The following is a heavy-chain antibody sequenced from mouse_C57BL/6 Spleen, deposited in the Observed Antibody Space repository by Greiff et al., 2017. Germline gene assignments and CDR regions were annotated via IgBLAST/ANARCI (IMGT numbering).Heavy chain of an antibody. CDR2: FYPGSGSI. CDR1: GYTFTEYT. CDR3: ARHEGSYYYGSSYDY. D-gene: IGHD1-1*01. V-gene: IGHV1-62-2*01. J-gene: IGHJ2*01. Sequence: QVQLQQSGAELVKPGASVKLSCKASGYTFTEYTIHWVKQRSGQGLEWIGWFYPGSGSIKYNEKFKDKATLAADKSSSTVYMELSRLTSEDSAVYYGARHEGSYYYGSSYDYWGQGTTLTVSS.